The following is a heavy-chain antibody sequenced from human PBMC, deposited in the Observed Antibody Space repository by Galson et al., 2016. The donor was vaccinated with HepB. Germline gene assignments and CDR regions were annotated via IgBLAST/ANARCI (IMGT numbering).Heavy chain of an antibody. J-gene: IGHJ1*01. D-gene: IGHD6-19*01. CDR2: IFNGGET. CDR1: GFTVGSHY. Sequence: SLRLSCAASGFTVGSHYMSWVRQAPGKGLEWVSIIFNGGETFYADSVKGRFTTSRDSSKNTVYLQMNNLRVDDTAVYYCVTDHGPSGWLNWGQGTLVTVSS. CDR3: VTDHGPSGWLN. V-gene: IGHV3-53*01.